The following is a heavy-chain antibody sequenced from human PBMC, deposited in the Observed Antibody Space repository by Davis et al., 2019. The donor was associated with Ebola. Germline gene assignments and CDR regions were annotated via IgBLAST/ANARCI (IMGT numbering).Heavy chain of an antibody. CDR1: GFTVSSNH. V-gene: IGHV3-53*01. Sequence: GESLKISCAAPGFTVSSNHMNWVRQAPGKGLEWVSIIFSAGSTNYADSVKGRFTISRDNLKNTLYLEMNNLRAEDTAVYYCARDPGGHYAMDVWGQGTTVTVSS. D-gene: IGHD1-1*01. J-gene: IGHJ6*02. CDR2: IFSAGST. CDR3: ARDPGGHYAMDV.